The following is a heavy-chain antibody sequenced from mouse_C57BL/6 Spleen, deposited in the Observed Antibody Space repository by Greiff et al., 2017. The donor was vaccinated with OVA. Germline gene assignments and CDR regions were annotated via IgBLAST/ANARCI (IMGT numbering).Heavy chain of an antibody. J-gene: IGHJ3*01. V-gene: IGHV5-17*01. Sequence: EVQVVESGGGLVKPGGSLKLSCAASGFTFSDYGMHWVRQAPEKGLEWVAYISSGSSTIYYADTVKGRFTISRDNAKNTLFLQMTSLRSEDTAMYYCASNWEGRFAYWGQGTLVTVSA. CDR2: ISSGSSTI. D-gene: IGHD4-1*01. CDR3: ASNWEGRFAY. CDR1: GFTFSDYG.